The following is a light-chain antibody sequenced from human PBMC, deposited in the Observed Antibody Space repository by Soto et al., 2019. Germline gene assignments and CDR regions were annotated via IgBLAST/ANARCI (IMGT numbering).Light chain of an antibody. CDR3: QQYYGTPWT. J-gene: IGKJ1*01. CDR1: QSVLYSSNTKNY. Sequence: DIVMTQSPDSLAVSLGERATINCKSSQSVLYSSNTKNYLAWYQQKPGQPPKLLIYWASTRESGVPDRFSGSGSGTDFTLTISSLQAEDVAVYYCQQYYGTPWTFGQGTNVEIK. CDR2: WAS. V-gene: IGKV4-1*01.